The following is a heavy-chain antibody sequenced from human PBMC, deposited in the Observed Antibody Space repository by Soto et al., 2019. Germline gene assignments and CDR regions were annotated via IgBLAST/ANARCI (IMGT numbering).Heavy chain of an antibody. CDR3: ATANRGFSPTY. J-gene: IGHJ4*02. CDR1: RYTFYSYW. Sequence: EVQLVEAGGGEAQPGGSLRLSCAASRYTFYSYWMSWVRQARGRGLESVANIAQDGSEEYHVDSVKGRFTVSRDNVRNSLYLQMNSLRAGDTAMYFCATANRGFSPTYRGQGTLVTVSS. D-gene: IGHD2-8*01. CDR2: IAQDGSEE. V-gene: IGHV3-7*01.